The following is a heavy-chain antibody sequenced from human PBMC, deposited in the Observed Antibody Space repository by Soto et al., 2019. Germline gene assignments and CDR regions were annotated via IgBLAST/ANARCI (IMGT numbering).Heavy chain of an antibody. J-gene: IGHJ4*02. V-gene: IGHV3-23*01. CDR3: AQQPLRMYYLDY. CDR1: GFTFTNYA. Sequence: EVQLLDSGGGLVLPGGSQRLSCAASGFTFTNYAMSWVRQAPGRGLEWVSTIIASGGSTYYADSVTGRFTISRANSKNTVYLQLDSLRAEDTAIYDCAQQPLRMYYLDYWGQGALVNVSS. CDR2: IIASGGST. D-gene: IGHD2-8*01.